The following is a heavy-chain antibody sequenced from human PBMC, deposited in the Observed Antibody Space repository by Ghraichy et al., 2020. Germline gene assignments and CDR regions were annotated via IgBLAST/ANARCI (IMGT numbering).Heavy chain of an antibody. J-gene: IGHJ5*02. CDR3: AREGAGFGELSAVDWFDP. V-gene: IGHV4-59*01. D-gene: IGHD3-10*01. CDR2: IYYSGST. Sequence: SETLSLTCTVSGGSISSYYWSWIRQPPGKGLEWIGYIYYSGSTNYNPSLKSRVTISVDTSKNQFSLKLSSVTAADTAVYYCAREGAGFGELSAVDWFDPWGQGTLVTVSS. CDR1: GGSISSYY.